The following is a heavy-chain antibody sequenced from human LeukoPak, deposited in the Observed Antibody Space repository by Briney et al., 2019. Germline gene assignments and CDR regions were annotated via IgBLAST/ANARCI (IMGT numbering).Heavy chain of an antibody. CDR1: GFSFSNYA. D-gene: IGHD2-15*01. CDR3: ARDFGLRCSGGTCYSVYYYGMDV. Sequence: GGSLRLSCSASGFSFSNYAMYWVRQAPGKGLEWVANIKQGGSEKSYVDSVKGRFTISRDNAKNSLYLQMNSLRAEDTAVYYCARDFGLRCSGGTCYSVYYYGMDVWGKGTTVTVSS. J-gene: IGHJ6*04. CDR2: IKQGGSEK. V-gene: IGHV3-7*03.